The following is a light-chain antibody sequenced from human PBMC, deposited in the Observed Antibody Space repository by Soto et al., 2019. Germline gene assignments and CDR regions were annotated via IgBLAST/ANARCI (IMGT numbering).Light chain of an antibody. CDR3: QQYNKYPWT. CDR1: ESIRSW. CDR2: AES. Sequence: DIQMTQSPSTLSASTGDRVTITCRASESIRSWLAWYQQKPGKATKFLIYAESNLESGVPSRFSGSGSGTEFTFTISRLQADDFANYYCQQYNKYPWTYGQGTKVDIK. V-gene: IGKV1-5*03. J-gene: IGKJ1*01.